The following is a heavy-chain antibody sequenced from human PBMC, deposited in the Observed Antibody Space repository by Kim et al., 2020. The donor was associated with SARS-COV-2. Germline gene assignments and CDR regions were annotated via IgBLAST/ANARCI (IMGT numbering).Heavy chain of an antibody. CDR3: AKLPYCSSTSCSLLDY. V-gene: IGHV3-30*18. CDR2: ISYDGSNK. D-gene: IGHD2-2*01. Sequence: GGSLRLSCAASGFTFSSYGMHWVRQAPGKGLEWVAVISYDGSNKYYADSVKGRFTISRDNSKNTLYLQMNSLRAEDTAVYYCAKLPYCSSTSCSLLDYWGQGTLVTVSS. CDR1: GFTFSSYG. J-gene: IGHJ4*02.